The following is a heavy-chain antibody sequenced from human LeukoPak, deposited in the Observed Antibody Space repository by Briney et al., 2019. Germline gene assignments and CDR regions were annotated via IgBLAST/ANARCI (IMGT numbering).Heavy chain of an antibody. V-gene: IGHV5-51*01. CDR1: GYSFSSFW. CDR3: ARHRDDILTGYYFAHYMDV. CDR2: IYPGDSDT. Sequence: GESLKISCWGPGYSFSSFWIGWVRQMPGEGLEWMGIIYPGDSDTIYSPSFQGQVTISAERSISTAYLQWSSLKASDTAMYYCARHRDDILTGYYFAHYMDVWGKGTTVTVSS. D-gene: IGHD3-9*01. J-gene: IGHJ6*03.